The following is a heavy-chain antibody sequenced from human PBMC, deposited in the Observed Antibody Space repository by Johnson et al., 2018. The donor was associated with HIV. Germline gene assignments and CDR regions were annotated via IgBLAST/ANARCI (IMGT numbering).Heavy chain of an antibody. CDR3: ARAPAWLRGFDI. J-gene: IGHJ3*02. D-gene: IGHD5-24*01. CDR2: ISSDGNT. V-gene: IGHV3-66*01. Sequence: MQLVESGGGLVQPGGSLRLSCAVSGFTVSSNYMTWVRRAPGKGLEWVSVISSDGNTYYADSVKGRFSISRDNSKNTLYLQMNRLTVEDTALYYCARAPAWLRGFDIWGQGTMVTVSS. CDR1: GFTVSSNY.